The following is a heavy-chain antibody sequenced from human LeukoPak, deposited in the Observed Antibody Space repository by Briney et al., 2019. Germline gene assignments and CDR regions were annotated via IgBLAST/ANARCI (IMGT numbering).Heavy chain of an antibody. V-gene: IGHV4-39*01. CDR3: ARRPQSYIDV. J-gene: IGHJ6*03. CDR1: GGSISSSSYY. Sequence: PSETLSLTCTVSGGSISSSSYYWGWFRQPPGKGLEWIGSINYSGNTFYNPSLKSRVTISVDTSKNQFSLNLSSVTAADTAVYYCARRPQSYIDVWGKGTTVTVSS. CDR2: INYSGNT.